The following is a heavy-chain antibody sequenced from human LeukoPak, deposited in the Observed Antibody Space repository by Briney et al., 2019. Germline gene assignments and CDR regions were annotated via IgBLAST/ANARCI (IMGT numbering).Heavy chain of an antibody. Sequence: GGSLRLSCAASGFTFSSYSMTWVRQAPGKGLEWVSYISSSSSTIYYADSVKGRFTISRDNAKNSLYLQMNSLRAEDTAVYYCARGPRADFWSGYEYSAFDIWGQGTMVTVSS. J-gene: IGHJ3*02. V-gene: IGHV3-48*01. CDR3: ARGPRADFWSGYEYSAFDI. CDR2: ISSSSSTI. CDR1: GFTFSSYS. D-gene: IGHD3-3*01.